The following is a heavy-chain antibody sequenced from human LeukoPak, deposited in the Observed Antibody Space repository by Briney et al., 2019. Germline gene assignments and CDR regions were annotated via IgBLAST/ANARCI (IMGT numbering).Heavy chain of an antibody. J-gene: IGHJ3*02. CDR1: GGSIRGYY. D-gene: IGHD6-19*01. CDR3: ARASSGWYLFTAFDI. Sequence: PSETLSLTCTVSGGSIRGYYWSWIRQPAGKGLECIGRIYASGSTNYNPSLKSRVTISVDTSKNQFSLKLSSVTAADTAVYYCARASSGWYLFTAFDIWGQGTMVTVSS. V-gene: IGHV4-4*07. CDR2: IYASGST.